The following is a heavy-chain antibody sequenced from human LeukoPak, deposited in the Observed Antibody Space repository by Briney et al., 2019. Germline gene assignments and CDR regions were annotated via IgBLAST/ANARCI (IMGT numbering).Heavy chain of an antibody. Sequence: GGSLRLSCVASRFTFSSDDMNWVRQAPGKGLEWVSYISSSGDIIYYADSVKGRFTISRDNAKNSLFLQMNSLRADDTAVYYCAREDASGSYYRSLDYWGQGTLVTVSS. J-gene: IGHJ4*02. CDR2: ISSSGDII. CDR3: AREDASGSYYRSLDY. D-gene: IGHD3-10*01. CDR1: RFTFSSDD. V-gene: IGHV3-48*03.